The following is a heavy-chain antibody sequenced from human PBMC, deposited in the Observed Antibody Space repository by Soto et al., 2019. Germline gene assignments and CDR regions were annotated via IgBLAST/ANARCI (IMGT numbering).Heavy chain of an antibody. CDR2: ISYDGSNK. CDR3: AKAKPDYDFWSGYYGWYYYGMDV. J-gene: IGHJ6*02. CDR1: GFTFSSYA. Sequence: GGSLRLSCAASGFTFSSYAMHWVRQAPGKGLEWVAVISYDGSNKYYADSVKGRFTISRDNSKNTLYLQMNSLRAEDAAVYYCAKAKPDYDFWSGYYGWYYYGMDVWGQGTTVTVSS. D-gene: IGHD3-3*01. V-gene: IGHV3-30-3*01.